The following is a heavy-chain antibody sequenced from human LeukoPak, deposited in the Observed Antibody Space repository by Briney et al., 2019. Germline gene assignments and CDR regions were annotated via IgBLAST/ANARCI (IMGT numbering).Heavy chain of an antibody. J-gene: IGHJ4*02. CDR3: ARVAPGGSGSYSYRYFDY. V-gene: IGHV1-2*02. CDR2: INPNGGGT. CDR1: GYTFTGYY. Sequence: ASVKVSCKASGYTFTGYYMHWVRQAPGQGLEWMGWINPNGGGTNYAQKFQGRVTMTRDTSISTAYMELSRLRSDDTAVYYCARVAPGGSGSYSYRYFDYWGQGTLVTVSS. D-gene: IGHD3-10*01.